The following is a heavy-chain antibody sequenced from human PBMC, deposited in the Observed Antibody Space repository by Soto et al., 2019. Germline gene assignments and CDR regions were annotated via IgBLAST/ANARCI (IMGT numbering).Heavy chain of an antibody. CDR1: GFTFGSYA. V-gene: IGHV3-23*01. CDR2: MSGGGGT. J-gene: IGHJ6*03. D-gene: IGHD6-6*01. Sequence: GGSLRLSCAASGFTFGSYAMSWVRQAPGKGLAWVSTMSGGGGTYSADSMKGRFTLSRDFSKNTLYLQMNSLRAEDSALYYCAKLGSLSNPPYYYMDVWGKGTTVTVSS. CDR3: AKLGSLSNPPYYYMDV.